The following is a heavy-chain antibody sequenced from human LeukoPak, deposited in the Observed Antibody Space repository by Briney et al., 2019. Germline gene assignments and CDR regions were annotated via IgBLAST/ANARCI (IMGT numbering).Heavy chain of an antibody. D-gene: IGHD1-26*01. CDR2: INYSGTT. CDR1: GGSVSSDSYY. Sequence: PSETLSLTCTVSGGSVSSDSYYWVWVRQPPGTGLEWPGSINYSGTTFYSSSLKSRITLSMDASKNQFSLRLTSVTAADTAVYYCARLGTYSGNLFDNWGQGTLVTVSS. CDR3: ARLGTYSGNLFDN. J-gene: IGHJ4*02. V-gene: IGHV4-39*01.